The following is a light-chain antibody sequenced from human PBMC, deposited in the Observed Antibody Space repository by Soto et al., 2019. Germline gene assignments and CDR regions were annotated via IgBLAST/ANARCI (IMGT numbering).Light chain of an antibody. J-gene: IGKJ1*01. V-gene: IGKV3-20*01. CDR3: QQYGSSPGT. CDR1: QSVSSSY. CDR2: GAS. Sequence: EIGLTQSPGTLSLSPGEKATLSCRASQSVSSSYLAWYQQKPGQAPRLLIYGASSRATGIPDRFSGSGSGTDFTLTISRLEPEDFAVYYCQQYGSSPGTFGQGTKV.